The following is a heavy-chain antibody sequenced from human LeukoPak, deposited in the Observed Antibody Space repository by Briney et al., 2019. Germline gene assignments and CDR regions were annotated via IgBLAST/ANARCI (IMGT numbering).Heavy chain of an antibody. Sequence: SETLSLTCTVSGGSISSYYWSWIRQPAGKGLEWIGRIYTSGSTNYNPSLKSRVTISVDRSKNQFSLKLSSVTAADTAVYYCARDQVGYYGSGSYYGAFDIWGQGTMVTVSS. CDR1: GGSISSYY. D-gene: IGHD3-10*01. CDR2: IYTSGST. CDR3: ARDQVGYYGSGSYYGAFDI. V-gene: IGHV4-4*07. J-gene: IGHJ3*02.